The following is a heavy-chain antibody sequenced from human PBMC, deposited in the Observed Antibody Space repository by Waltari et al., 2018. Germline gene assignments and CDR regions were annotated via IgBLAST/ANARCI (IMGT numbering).Heavy chain of an antibody. J-gene: IGHJ4*02. V-gene: IGHV3-74*01. CDR1: GFTFSSYW. Sequence: EVQLVESGGGLVQPGGSLRLSCAASGFTFSSYWMHWVRQAPGKGLVWVSRINSDGSSTSYAYSVKGRFTISRDNAKNTLYLQMNSLRAEDTAVYYCAIVVVKGGFDYWGQGTLVTVSS. D-gene: IGHD3-22*01. CDR2: INSDGSST. CDR3: AIVVVKGGFDY.